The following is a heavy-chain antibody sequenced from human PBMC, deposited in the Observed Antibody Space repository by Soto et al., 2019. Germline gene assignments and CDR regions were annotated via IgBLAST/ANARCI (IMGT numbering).Heavy chain of an antibody. CDR2: INPDGSDK. CDR3: ARGHYGLDV. V-gene: IGHV3-7*05. Sequence: PGGSLRLSCAASGFTFSQEWVTWVRQAPVKGLEWVAHINPDGSDKDFLDSVKGRFTISRDNAKSSLFLQMNSLRAEDTAVYYCARGHYGLDVWGQGTTVTVSS. J-gene: IGHJ6*02. CDR1: GFTFSQEW.